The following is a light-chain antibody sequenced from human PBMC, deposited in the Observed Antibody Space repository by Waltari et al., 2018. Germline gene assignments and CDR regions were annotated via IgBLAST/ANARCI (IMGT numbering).Light chain of an antibody. Sequence: EIVLTQSPGTLFLSPGERATLSCRASQSVSTTDLAWYQQKPGQAPRLLIYGASSRATGIPDRFSGSGSGTDFTLTISKLEPEDFAVYYCQRYGSSPPYTFGQGTKLEIK. V-gene: IGKV3-20*01. CDR1: QSVSTTD. J-gene: IGKJ2*01. CDR3: QRYGSSPPYT. CDR2: GAS.